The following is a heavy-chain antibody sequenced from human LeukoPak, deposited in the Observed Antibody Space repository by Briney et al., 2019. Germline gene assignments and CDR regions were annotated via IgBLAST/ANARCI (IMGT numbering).Heavy chain of an antibody. Sequence: TGGSLRLSCAASGFTFSSYAMSWVRQAPGKGLEWVSAISGSGGSTYYADSVKGRFTISGDNSKNTLYLQMNSLRAEDTAVYYCAKASSIAAAGNYWGQGTLVTVSS. CDR3: AKASSIAAAGNY. CDR1: GFTFSSYA. J-gene: IGHJ4*02. D-gene: IGHD6-13*01. CDR2: ISGSGGST. V-gene: IGHV3-23*01.